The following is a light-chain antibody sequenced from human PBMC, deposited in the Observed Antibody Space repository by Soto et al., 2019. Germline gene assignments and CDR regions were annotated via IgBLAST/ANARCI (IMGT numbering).Light chain of an antibody. CDR2: WAS. CDR3: QQYCSSPWT. Sequence: DIVMTQSPDSLAVSLGERATINCRSSQSVLYSSSNKNYLAWYQQKPGQPPKLLIYWASTRESGVPDRFSGRGSGTDFTLTLRRLQGEDVAVYYCQQYCSSPWTFGQGTKVEIK. J-gene: IGKJ1*01. V-gene: IGKV4-1*01. CDR1: QSVLYSSSNKNY.